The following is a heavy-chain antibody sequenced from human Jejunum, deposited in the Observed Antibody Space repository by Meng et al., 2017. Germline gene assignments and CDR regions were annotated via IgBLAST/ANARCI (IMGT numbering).Heavy chain of an antibody. J-gene: IGHJ5*02. D-gene: IGHD3-22*01. V-gene: IGHV6-1*01. CDR3: ARDESRLLRS. CDR2: TYYRSKWYS. CDR1: GDSVSSNSAA. Sequence: VPLQQSGPGIVTPSQTLSLTCAISGDSVSSNSAAWTWIRQSPSRGLEWLGRTYYRSKWYSDYAVSVKSRITINTDTSKNQLSLQLNSVNPEDTAVYYCARDESRLLRSWGQGTLVTVSS.